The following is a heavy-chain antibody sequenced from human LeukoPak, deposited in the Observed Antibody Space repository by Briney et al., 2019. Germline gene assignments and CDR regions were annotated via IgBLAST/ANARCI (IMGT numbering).Heavy chain of an antibody. CDR3: AKHHYSSSRDYFDY. CDR2: ISYDGSNK. Sequence: GGSLRLSCAASGFTFTTYAMYWVRQAPGKGLEWVAVISYDGSNKYYADSVKGRFIISRDNSRNTLFLQMNSLRAEDTAVYYCAKHHYSSSRDYFDYWGQGTLVTVSS. V-gene: IGHV3-30-3*02. J-gene: IGHJ4*02. D-gene: IGHD6-13*01. CDR1: GFTFTTYA.